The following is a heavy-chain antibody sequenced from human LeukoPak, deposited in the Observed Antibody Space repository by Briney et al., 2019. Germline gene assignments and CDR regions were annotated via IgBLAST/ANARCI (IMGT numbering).Heavy chain of an antibody. CDR3: ARLRYFDWLATGGAIDI. CDR1: GGTFSSYG. J-gene: IGHJ3*02. V-gene: IGHV1-18*01. Sequence: GASLKVSCKASGGTFSSYGISWVRQAPGQGLEWVGCISAYNGNTNYAQKLQGRVTMTTDTSTSTAYMEMRSLRSDDTAVYYCARLRYFDWLATGGAIDIWGQGTMVTVSS. CDR2: ISAYNGNT. D-gene: IGHD3-9*01.